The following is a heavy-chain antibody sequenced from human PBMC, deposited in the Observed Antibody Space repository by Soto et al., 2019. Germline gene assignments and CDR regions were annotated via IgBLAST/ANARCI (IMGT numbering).Heavy chain of an antibody. CDR1: GFTFSSYA. V-gene: IGHV3-23*01. D-gene: IGHD3-10*01. CDR2: ISGSGDST. CDR3: VKDQYYYGSGQDAFDI. J-gene: IGHJ3*02. Sequence: GGSLRLSCAASGFTFSSYAMSWVRQAPGKGLEWVSGISGSGDSTYYADSVKGRFTISRDNSKNTLSLQMSSLRAEDSAVYYCVKDQYYYGSGQDAFDIWGQGTMVTVSS.